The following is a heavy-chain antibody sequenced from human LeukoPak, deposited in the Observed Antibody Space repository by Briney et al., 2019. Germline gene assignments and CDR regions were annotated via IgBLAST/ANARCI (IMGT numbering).Heavy chain of an antibody. V-gene: IGHV1-8*01. Sequence: ASVKASCKASGYTFTSYDINWVRQATGQGLEWMGWMNPNSGNTGYAQKFQGRVTMTRNTSISTAYMELSSLRSEDTAVYYCARGRITMVRGVTAAYNWFDPWGQGTLVTVSS. J-gene: IGHJ5*02. CDR1: GYTFTSYD. CDR3: ARGRITMVRGVTAAYNWFDP. CDR2: MNPNSGNT. D-gene: IGHD3-10*01.